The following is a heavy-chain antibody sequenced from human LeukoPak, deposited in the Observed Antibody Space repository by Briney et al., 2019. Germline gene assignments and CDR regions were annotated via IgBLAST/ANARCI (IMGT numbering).Heavy chain of an antibody. CDR2: IYYSGST. D-gene: IGHD1-26*01. V-gene: IGHV4-59*01. CDR1: GGSISSYY. J-gene: IGHJ6*03. Sequence: SETLPLTCTVSGGSISSYYWSWIRQPPGKGLEWIGYIYYSGSTNYNPSLKSRVTISVDTSKNQFSLKLNSVTAADTAVYYCARVFGIVGATADYYYMDVWGKGTTVTVSS. CDR3: ARVFGIVGATADYYYMDV.